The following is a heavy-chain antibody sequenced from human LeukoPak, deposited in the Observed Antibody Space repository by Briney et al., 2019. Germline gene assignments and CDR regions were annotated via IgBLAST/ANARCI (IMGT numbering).Heavy chain of an antibody. V-gene: IGHV5-51*01. CDR2: IYPGDSDT. J-gene: IGHJ5*02. CDR3: ATSTKPYSSAWYWFDP. CDR1: GYSFTSYW. Sequence: GESLQISCKGSGYSFTSYWIGWVRQMPGKGLEWMGIIYPGDSDTRYSPSSQGQVTISADKSISTAYLQWSTLKASDTAMYYCATSTKPYSSAWYWFDPWGQGTLVTVSS. D-gene: IGHD6-19*01.